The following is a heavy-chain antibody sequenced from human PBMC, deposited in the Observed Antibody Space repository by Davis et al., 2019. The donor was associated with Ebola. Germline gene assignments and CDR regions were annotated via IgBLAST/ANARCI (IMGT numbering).Heavy chain of an antibody. CDR2: IYYSGST. D-gene: IGHD6-19*01. J-gene: IGHJ6*02. V-gene: IGHV4-59*12. CDR1: GGSISSYY. Sequence: PSETLSLTCTVPGGSISSYYWSWIRQPPGKGLEWIGYIYYSGSTNYNPSLKSRVTISVDTSKNQFSLKLSSVTAADTAVYYCATFIAVAGTNYYYGMDVWGQGTTVTVSS. CDR3: ATFIAVAGTNYYYGMDV.